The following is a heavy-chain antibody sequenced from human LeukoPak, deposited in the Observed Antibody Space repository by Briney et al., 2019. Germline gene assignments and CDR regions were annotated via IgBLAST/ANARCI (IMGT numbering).Heavy chain of an antibody. V-gene: IGHV4-61*02. J-gene: IGHJ4*02. CDR1: GGSISSGSYY. CDR3: ASGGDSSGWVFVDY. CDR2: IYTSGST. D-gene: IGHD6-19*01. Sequence: SQTLSLTCTVSGGSISSGSYYWSWIRQPAGTGLEWIGRIYTSGSTNYNPSLKSRVTISVGTSKNQFSLKLSSVTAADTAVYYCASGGDSSGWVFVDYWGQGTLVTVSS.